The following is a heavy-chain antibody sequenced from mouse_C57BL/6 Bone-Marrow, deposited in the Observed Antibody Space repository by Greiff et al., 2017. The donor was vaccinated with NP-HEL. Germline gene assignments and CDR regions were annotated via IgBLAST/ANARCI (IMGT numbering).Heavy chain of an antibody. CDR1: GYTFTSYW. V-gene: IGHV1-69*01. CDR3: ARDYGSGVDY. CDR2: IDPSDSYT. Sequence: VQLQQPGAALVMPGASVKLSCKASGYTFTSYWMHWVKQRPGQGLEWIGEIDPSDSYTNYNQKFKGKSTLTVAKSTSTAYMQLSSLTSEDSAVYYCARDYGSGVDYWGQGTSVTVSS. D-gene: IGHD1-1*01. J-gene: IGHJ4*01.